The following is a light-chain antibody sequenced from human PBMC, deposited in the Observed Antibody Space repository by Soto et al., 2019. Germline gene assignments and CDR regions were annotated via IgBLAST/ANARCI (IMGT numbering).Light chain of an antibody. CDR3: QQANSFPLT. CDR1: QGISSW. J-gene: IGKJ4*01. CDR2: SAS. V-gene: IGKV1-12*01. Sequence: DIQMTQSPSSVSASVGDRVTITCRSSQGISSWLGWYQQKPGQAPKLLIYSASSLQSGVPSRFSGRGSGTDFSLTISILQPEDVATYYCQQANSFPLTFGGGTKVEI.